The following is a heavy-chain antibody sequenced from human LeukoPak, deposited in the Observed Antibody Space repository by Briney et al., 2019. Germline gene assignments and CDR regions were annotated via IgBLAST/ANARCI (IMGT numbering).Heavy chain of an antibody. V-gene: IGHV3-23*01. J-gene: IGHJ4*02. D-gene: IGHD2-2*01. Sequence: GSLRLSCAASGFTFSSYALSRVRQAPGKGLEWVSAISGSGGSTYYADSVKSLFTISRDNSKNTLYLQMNSLRAEDTAVYYCADRGCSSTSCPDYWGQGTLVTVSS. CDR1: GFTFSSYA. CDR3: ADRGCSSTSCPDY. CDR2: ISGSGGST.